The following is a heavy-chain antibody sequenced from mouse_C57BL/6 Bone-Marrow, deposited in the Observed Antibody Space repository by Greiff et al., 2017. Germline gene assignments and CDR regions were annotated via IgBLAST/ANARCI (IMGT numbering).Heavy chain of an antibody. CDR1: GFTFTDYY. J-gene: IGHJ1*03. D-gene: IGHD2-1*01. CDR3: ARDSNCWYFDV. Sequence: EVNVVESGGGLVQPGGSLSLSCAASGFTFTDYYMSWVRQPPGKALEWLGFIRNKANGYTTEYSASVKGRFTISRDNSQSILYLQMNALRAEDSATYYCARDSNCWYFDVWGTGTTVTVSS. CDR2: IRNKANGYTT. V-gene: IGHV7-3*01.